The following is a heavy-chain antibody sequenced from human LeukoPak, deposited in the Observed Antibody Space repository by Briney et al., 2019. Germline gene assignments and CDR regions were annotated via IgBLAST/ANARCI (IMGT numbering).Heavy chain of an antibody. CDR3: AREYCSGGSCYSAY. V-gene: IGHV4-59*12. D-gene: IGHD2-15*01. Sequence: SETLSLTCTVPGGSISSYYWSWIRQPPGKGLEWIGYIYYSGSTNYNPSLKSRVTISVDTSKNQFSLKLSSVTAADTAVYYCAREYCSGGSCYSAYWGQGTLVTVSS. J-gene: IGHJ4*02. CDR1: GGSISSYY. CDR2: IYYSGST.